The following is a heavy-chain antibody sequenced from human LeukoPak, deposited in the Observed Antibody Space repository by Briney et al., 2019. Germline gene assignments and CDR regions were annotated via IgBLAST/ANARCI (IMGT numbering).Heavy chain of an antibody. J-gene: IGHJ4*02. CDR2: ISGSGSST. CDR1: GFTFSSSA. D-gene: IGHD3-22*01. V-gene: IGHV3-23*01. Sequence: PGGSLRLSCAASGFTFSSSAMTWVRQAPGKGLEWVSAISGSGSSTYYADSLKGRFTISRDNSKNTLYLQMNSLRAEDTAVYYCARGRVRRDSSGYYRAKYFDYWGQGTLVTVSS. CDR3: ARGRVRRDSSGYYRAKYFDY.